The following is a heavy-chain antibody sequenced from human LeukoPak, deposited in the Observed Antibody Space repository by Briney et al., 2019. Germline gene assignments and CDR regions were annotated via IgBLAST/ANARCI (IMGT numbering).Heavy chain of an antibody. Sequence: SETLSLTCTVSGGSISSSSYYWGWIRQPPGKGLGWIGSIYYSGSTYYNPSLKSRVTISVDTSKNQFSLKLSSVTAADTAVYYCARDIVVVVAAIDHHWFDPWGQGTLVTVSS. CDR3: ARDIVVVVAAIDHHWFDP. J-gene: IGHJ5*02. V-gene: IGHV4-39*02. CDR2: IYYSGST. D-gene: IGHD2-15*01. CDR1: GGSISSSSYY.